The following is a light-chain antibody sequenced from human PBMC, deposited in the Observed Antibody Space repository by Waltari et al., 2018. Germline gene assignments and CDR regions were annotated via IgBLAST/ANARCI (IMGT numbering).Light chain of an antibody. CDR1: QSHVADNA. CDR3: ATWDDSPTGRWV. V-gene: IGLV1-44*01. Sequence: QSLLTQPPPASGTPAQRVTISCSGSQSHVADNALNWSHQVPGTAPKLVIYRNDQRHSGVPDRFTASKSGTSASLAISGLQSEDEGDYYCATWDDSPTGRWVFGGGTRVTVL. CDR2: RND. J-gene: IGLJ3*02.